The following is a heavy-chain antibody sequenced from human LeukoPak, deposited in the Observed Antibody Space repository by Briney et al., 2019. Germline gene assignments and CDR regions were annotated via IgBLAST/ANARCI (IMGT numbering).Heavy chain of an antibody. D-gene: IGHD4-17*01. CDR2: INQSGST. Sequence: SETLSLTCAVYGGSFSGYYWSWIRQPPGKGLEWIGEINQSGSTNYNPSLKSRVTISVDTSKNQFSLKLSSVTAADTAVYYCACHGDYGPNYFDYWGQGTLVTVSS. CDR3: ACHGDYGPNYFDY. V-gene: IGHV4-34*01. J-gene: IGHJ4*02. CDR1: GGSFSGYY.